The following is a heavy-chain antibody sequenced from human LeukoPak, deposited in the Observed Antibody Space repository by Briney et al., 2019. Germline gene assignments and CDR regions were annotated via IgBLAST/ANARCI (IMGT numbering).Heavy chain of an antibody. CDR3: ARDYGDYQRMGY. D-gene: IGHD4-17*01. Sequence: ASVKVSCKASGGTFSSYAISWVRQAPGQGLEWMGGIIPIFSTANYAQKFQGRVTITADESTSTAYMELSSLRSEDTAVYYCARDYGDYQRMGYWGQGTLVTVSS. J-gene: IGHJ4*02. CDR2: IIPIFSTA. V-gene: IGHV1-69*13. CDR1: GGTFSSYA.